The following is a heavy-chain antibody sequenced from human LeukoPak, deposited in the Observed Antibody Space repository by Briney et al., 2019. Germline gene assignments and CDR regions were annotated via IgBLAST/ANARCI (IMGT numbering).Heavy chain of an antibody. CDR2: VDHTGST. CDR1: DDSITMYY. J-gene: IGHJ3*02. Sequence: SETLSLTCTVSDDSITMYYWTWIRQPPGKGLEWIGYVDHTGSTKFNPSLNGRVSISRDTSNNFFSLRLRSVTAADTAVYYCAREQVVPSIWGQGTMVTVSS. V-gene: IGHV4-59*01. D-gene: IGHD3-22*01. CDR3: AREQVVPSI.